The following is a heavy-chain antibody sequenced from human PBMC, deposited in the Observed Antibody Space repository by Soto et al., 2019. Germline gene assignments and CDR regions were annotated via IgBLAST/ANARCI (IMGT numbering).Heavy chain of an antibody. CDR2: IDWDDDK. CDR3: ARSTYGSAGTLDY. Sequence: QITLKESGPTLVKPTQTLTLTCTFSGFSLSTSAVGVGWIRQPPGKALEWLAIIDWDDDKHYSPSLKSRLVITKVPSNKQVVLTMTNIDPVDTGTYYCARSTYGSAGTLDYWGQGTLVTVSS. J-gene: IGHJ4*02. V-gene: IGHV2-5*02. CDR1: GFSLSTSAVG. D-gene: IGHD6-19*01.